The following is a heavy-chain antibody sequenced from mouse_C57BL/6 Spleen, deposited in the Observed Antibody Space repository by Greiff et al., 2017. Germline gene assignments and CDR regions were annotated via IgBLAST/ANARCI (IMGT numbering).Heavy chain of an antibody. V-gene: IGHV1-18*01. CDR3: ARVSSYYYGSSFYFDY. Sequence: VQLQQSGPELVKPGASVKIPCKASGYTFTDYNMDWVKQSHGKSLEWIGDINPNNGGTIYNQKFKGKATLTVDKSSSTAYMELRSLTSEDTAVYYCARVSSYYYGSSFYFDYWGQGTTLTVSS. CDR2: INPNNGGT. CDR1: GYTFTDYN. D-gene: IGHD1-1*01. J-gene: IGHJ2*01.